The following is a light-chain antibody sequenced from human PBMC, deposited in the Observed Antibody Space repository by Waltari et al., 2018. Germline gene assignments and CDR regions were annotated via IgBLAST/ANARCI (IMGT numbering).Light chain of an antibody. CDR1: PSVFSRSHPQNY. CDR2: WAS. J-gene: IGKJ1*01. CDR3: QHYYSSPRT. Sequence: DIVMTQSPDSLAVSQGEPPTTPCTPLPSVFSRSHPQNYLAWYQQKPGQPPNLLIYWASTRESGVPDRFSGSGSGTDFTLTISSLQAEDVAVYYCQHYYSSPRTFGQGTRVEIK. V-gene: IGKV4-1*01.